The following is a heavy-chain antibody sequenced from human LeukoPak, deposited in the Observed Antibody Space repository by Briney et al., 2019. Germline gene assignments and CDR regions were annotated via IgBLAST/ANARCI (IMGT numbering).Heavy chain of an antibody. Sequence: GRSLRLACAAAGFTFDDSGIGCVRLAAGKWLGWVSGINWTGGSTGYADSVKGRFTITRDNAKNSLYLQMNSLRAEDTALYYCATEGGGSRAFDIWGQGTMVTVSS. J-gene: IGHJ3*02. CDR2: INWTGGST. CDR1: GFTFDDSG. CDR3: ATEGGGSRAFDI. D-gene: IGHD1-26*01. V-gene: IGHV3-20*04.